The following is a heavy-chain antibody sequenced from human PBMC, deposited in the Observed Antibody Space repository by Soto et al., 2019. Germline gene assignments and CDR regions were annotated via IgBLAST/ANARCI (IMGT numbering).Heavy chain of an antibody. D-gene: IGHD3-10*01. Sequence: QVQLVQSGAEVKKPGSSVKVSCKASGGTFSSYTISWVRQAPGQGLEWMGRIIPILGIANYAQKFQGRVTITADKSTSTAYMGLSSLRSEDTALYYCAREEYYYGSGAFFDYWGQGTLVTVSS. CDR2: IIPILGIA. CDR1: GGTFSSYT. J-gene: IGHJ4*02. V-gene: IGHV1-69*08. CDR3: AREEYYYGSGAFFDY.